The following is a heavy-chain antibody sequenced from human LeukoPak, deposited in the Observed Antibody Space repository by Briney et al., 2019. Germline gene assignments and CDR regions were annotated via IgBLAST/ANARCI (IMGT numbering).Heavy chain of an antibody. CDR3: AKMYSSSWYWGGYFDY. CDR1: GYTFTSYA. CDR2: INAGNGNT. Sequence: GASVKVSCKASGYTFTSYAMHWVRQAPGQRLEWMGWINAGNGNTKYSQKFQGRVTVARDTSASTAYMELSSLRSEDTAVCYCAKMYSSSWYWGGYFDYWGQGTLVTVSS. D-gene: IGHD6-13*01. V-gene: IGHV1-3*01. J-gene: IGHJ4*02.